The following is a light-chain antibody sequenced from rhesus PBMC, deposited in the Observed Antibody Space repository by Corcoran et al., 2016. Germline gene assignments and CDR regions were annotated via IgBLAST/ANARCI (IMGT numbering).Light chain of an antibody. CDR2: AAS. Sequence: DIQMTQSPSSLSASVGDRVTITCRASENVNNYLHWYQPKQGKAPKLLIYAASPLQSGVPSRFSGGGAGTNYTFTISSLQPEDVATYYCQHSYDTPFTFGPGTKLDIK. J-gene: IGKJ3*01. CDR1: ENVNNY. CDR3: QHSYDTPFT. V-gene: IGKV1-74*01.